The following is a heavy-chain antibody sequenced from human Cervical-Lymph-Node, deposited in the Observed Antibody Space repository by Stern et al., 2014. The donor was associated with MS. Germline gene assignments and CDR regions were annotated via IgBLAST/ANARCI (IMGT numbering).Heavy chain of an antibody. Sequence: VPLEESGAEVKKPGDSEKVSCQASGYTFTSYGISWARKAPGQGLELMGWIRAYNGNTNYAQKLQGRFTMTTDTSTSTAYMELRILRADDTAVYYCARGLLGSENAFDIWGQGTMVTVSS. D-gene: IGHD2-15*01. CDR1: GYTFTSYG. CDR2: IRAYNGNT. J-gene: IGHJ3*02. V-gene: IGHV1-18*01. CDR3: ARGLLGSENAFDI.